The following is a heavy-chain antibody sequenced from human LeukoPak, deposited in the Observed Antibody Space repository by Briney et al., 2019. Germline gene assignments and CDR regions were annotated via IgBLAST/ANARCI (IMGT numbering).Heavy chain of an antibody. J-gene: IGHJ5*02. CDR3: ARHPHYDFWSGDGFDP. D-gene: IGHD3-3*01. CDR2: IYYSGST. CDR1: GGSIGSYY. Sequence: SETLSLTCTVSGGSIGSYYWSWIRQPPGKGLEWIGYIYYSGSTNYNPSLKSRVTISVDTSKNQFSLKLSSVTAADTAVYYCARHPHYDFWSGDGFDPWGQGTLVTVSS. V-gene: IGHV4-59*08.